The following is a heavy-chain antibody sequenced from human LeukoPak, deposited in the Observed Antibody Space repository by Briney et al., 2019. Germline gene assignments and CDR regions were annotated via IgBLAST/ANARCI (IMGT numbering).Heavy chain of an antibody. Sequence: ASVKVSCKASGDTFTSYYMHWVRQAPGQGLEWMGWISAYNGNTNYAQKNQGRVTMTTDTSTSTAYMELRSLRSDDTAVYYCVRDREEMATITSDYWGQGTLVTVSS. V-gene: IGHV1-18*04. CDR3: VRDREEMATITSDY. CDR2: ISAYNGNT. J-gene: IGHJ4*02. D-gene: IGHD5-24*01. CDR1: GDTFTSYY.